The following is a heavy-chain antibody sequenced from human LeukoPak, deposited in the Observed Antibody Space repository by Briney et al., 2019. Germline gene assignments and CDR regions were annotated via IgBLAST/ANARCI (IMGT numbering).Heavy chain of an antibody. D-gene: IGHD3-10*01. CDR3: ASLYGSGKRWVDP. J-gene: IGHJ5*02. CDR1: GFTFSNSG. CDR2: TRNKANSYTT. Sequence: GGSLRLSCAASGFTFSNSGMDWVRQAPGKGLEWVGRTRNKANSYTTEYAASVKGRFTISRDDSKNSLYLQMNSLKTEDTAVYYCASLYGSGKRWVDPWGQGTLVTVSS. V-gene: IGHV3-72*01.